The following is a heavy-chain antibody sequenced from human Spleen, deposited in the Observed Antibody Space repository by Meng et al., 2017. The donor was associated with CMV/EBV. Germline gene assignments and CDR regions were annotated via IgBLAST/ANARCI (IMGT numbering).Heavy chain of an antibody. J-gene: IGHJ4*02. CDR3: ARVGIAVAGSFDY. CDR2: IYSGGST. V-gene: IGHV3-53*01. Sequence: SCAASGCTVSSNYMTWVRQAPGKGLEWVSVIYSGGSTYYADSVKGRFTISRDNSKNTLYLQMNSLRAEDTAVYYCARVGIAVAGSFDYWGQGTLVTVSS. CDR1: GCTVSSNY. D-gene: IGHD6-19*01.